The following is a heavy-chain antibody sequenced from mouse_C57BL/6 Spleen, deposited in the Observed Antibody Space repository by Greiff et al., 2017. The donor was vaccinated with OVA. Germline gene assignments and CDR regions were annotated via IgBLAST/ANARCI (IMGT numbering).Heavy chain of an antibody. CDR1: GYTFTDYN. Sequence: EVQLQQSGPELVKPGASVKIPCKASGYTFTDYNMDWVKQSPGKSLEWIGDINPNNGGTIYNQKFKGKATLTVDKSSSTAYMELRSLTSEDTAVYYGERSHDGYYKKVFAYWGQGTLVTVSA. CDR2: INPNNGGT. V-gene: IGHV1-18*01. D-gene: IGHD2-3*01. J-gene: IGHJ3*01. CDR3: ERSHDGYYKKVFAY.